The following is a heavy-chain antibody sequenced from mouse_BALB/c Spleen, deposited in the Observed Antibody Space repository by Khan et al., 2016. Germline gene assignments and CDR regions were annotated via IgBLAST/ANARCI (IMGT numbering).Heavy chain of an antibody. J-gene: IGHJ4*01. D-gene: IGHD2-3*01. CDR1: GYSITSDYA. CDR2: IIYSGRT. V-gene: IGHV3-2*02. CDR3: ASDGPNYAMDY. Sequence: EVQLQESGPGLMKPSQSLSLTCTVTGYSITSDYAWNGIRQFPGNKLEWMGYIIYSGRTTYTPSPKSRILTTQDTSKNQFFLQLNSVTIEDTATYYCASDGPNYAMDYWGQGTSVTVSS.